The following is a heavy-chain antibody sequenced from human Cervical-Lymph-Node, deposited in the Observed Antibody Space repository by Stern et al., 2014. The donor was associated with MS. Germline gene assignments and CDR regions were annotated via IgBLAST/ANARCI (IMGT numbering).Heavy chain of an antibody. CDR1: GVTVSRYV. CDR3: ASVAQLWRSWFDP. J-gene: IGHJ5*02. Sequence: QMQLVQSGAEVKKPGSSVKVSCKASGVTVSRYVISWVRQAPGQGLEWMGGIVPIHSTANYAQKFQDRVTISADKITNTTYLEVRSLRSEDTAVYYCASVAQLWRSWFDPWGQGTLVTVSS. D-gene: IGHD5-18*01. CDR2: IVPIHSTA. V-gene: IGHV1-69*06.